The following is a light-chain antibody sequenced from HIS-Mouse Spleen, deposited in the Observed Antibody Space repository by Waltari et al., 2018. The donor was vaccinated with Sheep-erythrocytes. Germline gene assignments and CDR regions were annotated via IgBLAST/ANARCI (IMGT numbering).Light chain of an antibody. CDR2: DVS. V-gene: IGLV2-11*01. CDR1: SSDVGGYNY. CDR3: CSYAGSYNHV. J-gene: IGLJ1*01. Sequence: QSALTQPRSVSGSPGQSVPIPCTGTSSDVGGYNYVSWYQQHPGKAPKLMIYDVSKRPSGVPDRFSGLQAEDEADYYCCSYAGSYNHVFATGTKVTVL.